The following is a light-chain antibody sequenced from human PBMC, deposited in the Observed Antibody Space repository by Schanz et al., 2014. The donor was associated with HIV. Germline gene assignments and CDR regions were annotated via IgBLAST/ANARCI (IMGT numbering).Light chain of an antibody. CDR2: GVN. Sequence: QSALTQPASVSGSPGQSVTISCTGTYNDLGAYNYAPRYPQHPGRAPRRLIYGVNGRPSGISDRFSGSKSGNTASLTISGLQAEDEADYYCCSYAGSSTYVFGTGTKLTVL. J-gene: IGLJ1*01. CDR3: CSYAGSSTYV. V-gene: IGLV2-14*03. CDR1: YNDLGAYNY.